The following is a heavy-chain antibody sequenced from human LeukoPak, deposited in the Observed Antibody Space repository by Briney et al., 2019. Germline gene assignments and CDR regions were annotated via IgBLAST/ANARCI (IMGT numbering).Heavy chain of an antibody. D-gene: IGHD3-22*01. V-gene: IGHV1-46*01. CDR3: ARVPRYYYDSSGYYLFDY. J-gene: IGHJ4*02. CDR2: INPSGGST. Sequence: ASVKVSCKASGYTFTSYYMHWVRQAPGQGLEWMGIINPSGGSTSYAQKFQGRVTMTRDTSTSTVYMELSSLRSEDTAVYYCARVPRYYYDSSGYYLFDYWGQGTLVTVSS. CDR1: GYTFTSYY.